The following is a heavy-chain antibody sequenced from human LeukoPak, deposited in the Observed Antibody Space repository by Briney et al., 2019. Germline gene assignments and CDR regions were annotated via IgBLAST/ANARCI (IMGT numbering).Heavy chain of an antibody. J-gene: IGHJ5*02. D-gene: IGHD6-13*01. CDR2: MNPNSGNT. CDR1: GYTFTSYD. V-gene: IGHV1-8*01. Sequence: EASVKVSCKASGYTFTSYDINWVRQATGQGLEWMGWMNPNSGNTGYAQKFQGRVTMTRNTSISTAYMELSSLRSEDTAVYYCARDASSWYNNWFDPWGQGTLVTVSS. CDR3: ARDASSWYNNWFDP.